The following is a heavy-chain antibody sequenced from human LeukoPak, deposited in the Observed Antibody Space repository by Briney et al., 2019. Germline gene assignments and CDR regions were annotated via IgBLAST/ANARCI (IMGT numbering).Heavy chain of an antibody. Sequence: GGSLRLSCAASGFTFSSYAMSWVRQPPGKGLEWVSAISGSGGSTYYADSVKGRFTISRDNSKNTLYLQMNSLRAEDTAVYYCAKHTYYDILTGYDYWGQGTLVTVSS. CDR2: ISGSGGST. CDR1: GFTFSSYA. CDR3: AKHTYYDILTGYDY. J-gene: IGHJ4*02. D-gene: IGHD3-9*01. V-gene: IGHV3-23*01.